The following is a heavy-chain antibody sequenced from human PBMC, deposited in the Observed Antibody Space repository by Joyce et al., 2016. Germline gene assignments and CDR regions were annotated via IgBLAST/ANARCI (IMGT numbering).Heavy chain of an antibody. Sequence: EVQLVESGGVLVQPGGSLRFSGAASGFTFSDFGMDWVCRAPGQGLEWISYISVVYGIILYADSGRGRFTISRDNAKNSLYLQMNSLRVEDTAVYYCVRDWATTVTTALDYWGQGTLVTVSS. CDR3: VRDWATTVTTALDY. J-gene: IGHJ4*02. V-gene: IGHV3-48*01. CDR2: ISVVYGII. D-gene: IGHD4-17*01. CDR1: GFTFSDFG.